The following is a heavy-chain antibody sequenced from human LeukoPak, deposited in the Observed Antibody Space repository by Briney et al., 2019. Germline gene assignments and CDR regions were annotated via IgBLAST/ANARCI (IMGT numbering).Heavy chain of an antibody. CDR2: FDPEDGET. D-gene: IGHD3-22*01. CDR1: GYTLTELS. V-gene: IGHV1-24*01. J-gene: IGHJ4*02. Sequence: ASVKVSCKVSGYTLTELSMHWVRQAPGKGLEWMGGFDPEDGETIYAQKFQGRVTITTDESTSTAYMELSSLRSEDTAVYYCASRSGYYYFDYWGQGTLVTVSS. CDR3: ASRSGYYYFDY.